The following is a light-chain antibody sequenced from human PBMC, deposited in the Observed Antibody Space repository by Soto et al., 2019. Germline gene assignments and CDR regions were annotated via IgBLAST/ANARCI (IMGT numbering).Light chain of an antibody. CDR3: QSYATGLSVLYV. Sequence: QSALTQPPSVSGAPGQRVTISCTGSSSNIGAGYDVHWYQQLPGTAPKLLIYGNNNRPSGVPDRFSGSKSGTSASLAVTGLQAEDEADYYCQSYATGLSVLYVFGTGPKGTGL. V-gene: IGLV1-40*01. CDR2: GNN. J-gene: IGLJ1*01. CDR1: SSNIGAGYD.